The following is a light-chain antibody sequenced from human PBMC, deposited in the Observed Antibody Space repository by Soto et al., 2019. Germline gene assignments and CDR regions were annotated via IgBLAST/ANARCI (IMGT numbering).Light chain of an antibody. V-gene: IGKV1-27*01. CDR2: DAS. CDR3: QEYHSHVYT. Sequence: DIQMTQSPSSLSASVGDRVTITCRASDNISNYLAWYQQKPGKVPKLLVYDASTLQSGAPSRFSGSGSGTDFILTLSSQQPEDVATYYCQEYHSHVYTFGQGTKLEIK. CDR1: DNISNY. J-gene: IGKJ2*01.